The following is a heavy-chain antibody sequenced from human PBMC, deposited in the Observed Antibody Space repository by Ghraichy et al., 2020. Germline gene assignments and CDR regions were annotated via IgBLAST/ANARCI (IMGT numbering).Heavy chain of an antibody. CDR2: ISSSSSYI. D-gene: IGHD3-22*01. CDR1: GFTFSSYS. Sequence: GESLNISCAASGFTFSSYSMNWVRQAPGKGLEWVSSISSSSSYIYYADSVKGRFTISRDNAKNSLYLQMNSLRAEDTAVYYCARDPDSSGTPHFDYWGQGTLVTVSS. V-gene: IGHV3-21*01. J-gene: IGHJ4*02. CDR3: ARDPDSSGTPHFDY.